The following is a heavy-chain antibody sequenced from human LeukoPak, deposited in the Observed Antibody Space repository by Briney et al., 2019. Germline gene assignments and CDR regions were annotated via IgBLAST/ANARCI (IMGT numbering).Heavy chain of an antibody. V-gene: IGHV3-7*03. CDR3: ARDISGYDTNFDY. J-gene: IGHJ4*02. D-gene: IGHD5-12*01. CDR1: GFAFSNNW. CDR2: VKKDASER. Sequence: GGSLRLSYAASGFAFSNNWMTWVREAPGKGLEWVASVKKDASERYYVDSVKGRFTISRDNAKNSLYLQMNSLRAEDTAVYYCARDISGYDTNFDYWGQGTLVTVSS.